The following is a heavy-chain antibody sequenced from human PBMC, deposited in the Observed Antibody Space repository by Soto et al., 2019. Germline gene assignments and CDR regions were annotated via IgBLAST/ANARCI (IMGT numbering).Heavy chain of an antibody. CDR1: GYTFTGYY. D-gene: IGHD3-10*01. Sequence: QVQLVQSGAEVKKPGASVKVSCKASGYTFTGYYMHWVRQAPGQGLEWMGWINPNSGGTNYAQKFQGWVTMPRETSISTAYMELSRLRSDDTAVYYCAGAPPQGFGELSNWGQGTLVTVAS. V-gene: IGHV1-2*04. J-gene: IGHJ4*02. CDR2: INPNSGGT. CDR3: AGAPPQGFGELSN.